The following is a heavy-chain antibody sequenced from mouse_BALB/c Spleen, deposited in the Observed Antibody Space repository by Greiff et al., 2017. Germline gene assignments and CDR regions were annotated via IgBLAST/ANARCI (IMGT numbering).Heavy chain of an antibody. CDR2: IDPSDSYT. CDR1: GYTFTSYW. Sequence: VQLQQPGAELVKPGASVKMSCKASGYTFTSYWMHWVKQRPGQGLEWIGVIDPSDSYTSYNQKFKGKATLTVDTSSSTAYMQLSSLTSEDSAVYYCTRSGTTVVSPYFDYWGQGTTLTVSS. V-gene: IGHV1S127*01. J-gene: IGHJ2*01. CDR3: TRSGTTVVSPYFDY. D-gene: IGHD1-1*01.